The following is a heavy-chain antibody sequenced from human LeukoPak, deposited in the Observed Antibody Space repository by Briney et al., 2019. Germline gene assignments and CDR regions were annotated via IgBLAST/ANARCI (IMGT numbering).Heavy chain of an antibody. CDR1: GGSISSSSYY. CDR3: ARDRIAAAGGDHDY. CDR2: IYYSGST. J-gene: IGHJ4*02. D-gene: IGHD6-13*01. V-gene: IGHV4-39*07. Sequence: SETLSLTCTVSGGSISSSSYYWGWIRQPPGKGLEWIGSIYYSGSTYYNPSLKSRVTISVDTSKNQFSPKLSSVTAADTAVYYCARDRIAAAGGDHDYWGQGTLVTVSS.